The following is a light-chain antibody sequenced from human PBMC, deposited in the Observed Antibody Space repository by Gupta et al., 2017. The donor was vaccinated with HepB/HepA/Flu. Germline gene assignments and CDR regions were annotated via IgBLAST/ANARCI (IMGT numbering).Light chain of an antibody. CDR2: MDS. CDR3: MQCRHWPRT. Sequence: DVVMTQSIVSLPVTLGQPASISCRSSRSLVHSDGNTHLDWFQQRPGQSPRRLIYMDSKRDSGVPDRFSGSGSGTEFTLKISRVEAEDVGVYYCMQCRHWPRTFGQGTKVEIK. V-gene: IGKV2-30*02. J-gene: IGKJ1*01. CDR1: RSLVHSDGNTH.